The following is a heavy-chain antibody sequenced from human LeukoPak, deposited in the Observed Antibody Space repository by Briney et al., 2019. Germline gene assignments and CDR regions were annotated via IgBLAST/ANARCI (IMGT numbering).Heavy chain of an antibody. CDR2: VDPEDGET. J-gene: IGHJ4*02. D-gene: IGHD3-10*01. Sequence: ASVKISCKVSGYTFTDYYMHWVNQAPGKGLEWMGLVDPEDGETIYAEKFQGRVTITADTSTDTAYMELSSLRSEDTAVYYCATTREYGSGSYLPDYWGQGTLVTVSS. CDR1: GYTFTDYY. CDR3: ATTREYGSGSYLPDY. V-gene: IGHV1-69-2*01.